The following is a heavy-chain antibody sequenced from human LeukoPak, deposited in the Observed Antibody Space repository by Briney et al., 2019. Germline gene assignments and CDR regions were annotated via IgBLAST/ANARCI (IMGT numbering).Heavy chain of an antibody. Sequence: PGGSLRLSCVASGFTFSCYAMSWVRQAPGKGLEWVSLISTSSRTHYADSMKGRFTISRDNSRNTLYLQINSLRAEDTAVYYCAKDLDSTGSWPPEYFQHWGQGSLVTVSS. V-gene: IGHV3-23*01. D-gene: IGHD3-22*01. CDR2: ISTSSRT. J-gene: IGHJ1*01. CDR1: GFTFSCYA. CDR3: AKDLDSTGSWPPEYFQH.